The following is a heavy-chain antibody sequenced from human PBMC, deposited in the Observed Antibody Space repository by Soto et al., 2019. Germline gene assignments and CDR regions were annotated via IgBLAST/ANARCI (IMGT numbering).Heavy chain of an antibody. D-gene: IGHD2-21*02. V-gene: IGHV5-10-1*01. J-gene: IGHJ3*02. Sequence: GESLKISCKGSGYSFTSYWISWVRQMPGKGLEWMGRIDPSDSYTNYSPSFQGHVTISADKSISTAYLQWSSLKASDTAMYYCARLQGIVVVTEGLGGFDIWGQGTMVTVSS. CDR1: GYSFTSYW. CDR2: IDPSDSYT. CDR3: ARLQGIVVVTEGLGGFDI.